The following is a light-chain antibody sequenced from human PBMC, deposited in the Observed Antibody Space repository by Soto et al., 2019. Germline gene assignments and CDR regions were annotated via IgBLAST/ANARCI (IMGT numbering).Light chain of an antibody. CDR2: AAS. J-gene: IGKJ4*01. V-gene: IGKV1-39*01. CDR3: QQSYSTPLT. Sequence: DIQMTQSSSSLSASVGDRVTITCRASQSISSYLNWYQQKPGKAPKLLIYAASSLQSGVPSRFSGSGSGTDFTLTISSLQPEDFATYYCQQSYSTPLTFGGGTMVDI. CDR1: QSISSY.